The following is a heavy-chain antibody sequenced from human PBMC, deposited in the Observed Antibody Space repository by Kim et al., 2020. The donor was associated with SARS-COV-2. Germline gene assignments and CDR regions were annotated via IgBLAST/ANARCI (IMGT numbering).Heavy chain of an antibody. Sequence: GGSLRLSCAASGFTFSSYWMSWVRQAPGKGLEWVANIKQDGSEKYYVDSVKGRFTISRDNAKNSLYLQMNSLRAEDTAVYYCARLAYCGGDCYRGLDYWGQGTLFTVSS. CDR3: ARLAYCGGDCYRGLDY. D-gene: IGHD2-21*01. J-gene: IGHJ4*02. V-gene: IGHV3-7*03. CDR1: GFTFSSYW. CDR2: IKQDGSEK.